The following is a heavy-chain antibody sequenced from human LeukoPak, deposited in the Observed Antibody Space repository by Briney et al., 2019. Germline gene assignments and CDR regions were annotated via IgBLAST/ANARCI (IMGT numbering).Heavy chain of an antibody. CDR2: INPSGGST. Sequence: GASVKVSCKASGYTFTSYYMHWVRQAPGQGLEWMGIINPSGGSTSYAQKFQGRVTMTRDMSTSTVYMELSSLRSEDTAVYYCARGRRTYYDILTVFDPWGQGTLVTVSS. V-gene: IGHV1-46*01. J-gene: IGHJ5*02. D-gene: IGHD3-9*01. CDR3: ARGRRTYYDILTVFDP. CDR1: GYTFTSYY.